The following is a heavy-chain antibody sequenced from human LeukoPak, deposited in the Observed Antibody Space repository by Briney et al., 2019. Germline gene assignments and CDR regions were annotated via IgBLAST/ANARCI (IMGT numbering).Heavy chain of an antibody. CDR1: GYTFTSYY. CDR2: INPSGGST. D-gene: IGHD6-6*01. Sequence: PGASVKVSCKASGYTFTSYYMHWVRQAPGQGLEWMGIINPSGGSTSYAQKFQGRVTMTRDTSISTAYMELSRLRSDDTAVYYCARGDRSALSRWQLVHPAIIDYWGQGTLVTVSS. V-gene: IGHV1-46*01. CDR3: ARGDRSALSRWQLVHPAIIDY. J-gene: IGHJ4*02.